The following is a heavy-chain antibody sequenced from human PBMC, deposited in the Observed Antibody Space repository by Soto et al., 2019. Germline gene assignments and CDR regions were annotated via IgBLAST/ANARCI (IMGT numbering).Heavy chain of an antibody. CDR2: INHSGIT. J-gene: IGHJ4*02. V-gene: IGHV4-34*01. CDR3: ARRAGYYDFWSGSPDDY. D-gene: IGHD3-3*01. CDR1: GGSFSGYY. Sequence: SETLSLTCAVYGGSFSGYYWTWIRQPPGKGLEWIGEINHSGITNYNPSLKSRLTISVDASKNQFSLKLNSVTAADTAVYYCARRAGYYDFWSGSPDDYWGQKTLVTVSS.